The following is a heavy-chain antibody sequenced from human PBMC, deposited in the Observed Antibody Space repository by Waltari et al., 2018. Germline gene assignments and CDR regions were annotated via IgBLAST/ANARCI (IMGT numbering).Heavy chain of an antibody. CDR2: IIPIFGTA. V-gene: IGHV1-69*01. Sequence: QVQLVQSGAEVKKPGSSVKVSCKASGGTFSSYAISWVRQAPGQGLEWRGGIIPIFGTANYAQKFQGRVTITADESTSTAYMELSSLRSEDTAVYYCARATHPPYYDFWSGYYSSGSFDIWGQGTMVTVSS. D-gene: IGHD3-3*01. CDR3: ARATHPPYYDFWSGYYSSGSFDI. CDR1: GGTFSSYA. J-gene: IGHJ3*02.